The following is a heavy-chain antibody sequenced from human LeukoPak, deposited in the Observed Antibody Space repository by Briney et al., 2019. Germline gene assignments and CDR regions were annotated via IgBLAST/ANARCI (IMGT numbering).Heavy chain of an antibody. J-gene: IGHJ3*02. Sequence: SETLSLTCAVYGGSFSGYYWSWIRQPAGKGLEWIGRIYTSGSTNYNPSLKSRVTMSVDTSKNQFSLKLSSVTAADTAVYYCARVEDYYGSGSYYTGAFDIWGQGTMATVSS. CDR2: IYTSGST. V-gene: IGHV4-59*10. D-gene: IGHD3-10*01. CDR1: GGSFSGYY. CDR3: ARVEDYYGSGSYYTGAFDI.